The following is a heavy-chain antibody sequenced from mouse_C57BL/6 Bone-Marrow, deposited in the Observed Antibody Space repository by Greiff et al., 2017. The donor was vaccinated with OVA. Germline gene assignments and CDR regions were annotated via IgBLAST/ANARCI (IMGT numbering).Heavy chain of an antibody. Sequence: QVQLQQPGAELVMPGASVKLSCKASGYTFTSYWMHWVKQRPGQGLEWIGEIAPSDSYTNYNQKFKGKSTLTVDKFSSTAYMQLSSLTSEDSAVYYCARWGNYYGTPFAYWGQGTLVTVSA. CDR2: IAPSDSYT. J-gene: IGHJ3*01. D-gene: IGHD1-1*01. CDR1: GYTFTSYW. V-gene: IGHV1-69*01. CDR3: ARWGNYYGTPFAY.